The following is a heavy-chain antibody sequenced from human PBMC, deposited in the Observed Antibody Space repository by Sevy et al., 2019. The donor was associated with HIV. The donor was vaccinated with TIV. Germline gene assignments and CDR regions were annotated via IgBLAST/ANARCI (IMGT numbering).Heavy chain of an antibody. V-gene: IGHV1-69*13. D-gene: IGHD3-9*01. Sequence: SVKVSCKASGGTFSSYAISWVRQAPGQGLEWMGGIIPIFGTANYAQKFQGRVTITGDESTSTAYMELSGLRPEDTAVYYCAGDGGYYDILTGYSPNQYSWFDPWGQGTLVTVSS. CDR2: IIPIFGTA. J-gene: IGHJ5*02. CDR3: AGDGGYYDILTGYSPNQYSWFDP. CDR1: GGTFSSYA.